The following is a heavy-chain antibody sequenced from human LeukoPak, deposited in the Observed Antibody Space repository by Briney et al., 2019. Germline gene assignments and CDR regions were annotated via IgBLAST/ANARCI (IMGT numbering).Heavy chain of an antibody. CDR3: ALLRTYYFDY. D-gene: IGHD4-17*01. J-gene: IGHJ4*02. CDR1: GFTVSSNY. Sequence: QAGGSLRLSCAASGFTVSSNYMSWVRQAPGKGLEWVSVIYSGGSTYYADSVKGRFTISRDNSKNTLYLQMNSLRAEDTAVYYCALLRTYYFDYWGQGTLVTVSS. V-gene: IGHV3-53*01. CDR2: IYSGGST.